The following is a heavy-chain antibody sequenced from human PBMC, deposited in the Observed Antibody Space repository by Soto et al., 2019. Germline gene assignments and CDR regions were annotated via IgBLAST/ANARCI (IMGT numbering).Heavy chain of an antibody. V-gene: IGHV1-69*01. D-gene: IGHD2-15*01. Sequence: QVPLVQSGAEVKKPGSSVKVSCKASGGTFSSYAISWVRQAPGQGLEWMGGIIPIFGTANYAQKFQGRVTITADESTSTAYMELSSLRSEDTAVYYCARDRGDCSGGSCYLDAFDIWGQGTMVTVSS. CDR1: GGTFSSYA. J-gene: IGHJ3*02. CDR3: ARDRGDCSGGSCYLDAFDI. CDR2: IIPIFGTA.